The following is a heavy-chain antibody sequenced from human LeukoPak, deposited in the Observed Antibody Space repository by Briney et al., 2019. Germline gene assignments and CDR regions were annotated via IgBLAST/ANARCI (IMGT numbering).Heavy chain of an antibody. CDR2: IYYSGST. V-gene: IGHV4-30-4*08. D-gene: IGHD3-22*01. Sequence: PSETLSLTCTVSGGSISSGDYYWSWIRQPPGKGLGWIGYIYYSGSTYYNPSLKSRVTISVDTSKNQFSLKLSSVTAADTAVYYCARALEVVVVFDYWGQGTLVTVSS. CDR1: GGSISSGDYY. J-gene: IGHJ4*02. CDR3: ARALEVVVVFDY.